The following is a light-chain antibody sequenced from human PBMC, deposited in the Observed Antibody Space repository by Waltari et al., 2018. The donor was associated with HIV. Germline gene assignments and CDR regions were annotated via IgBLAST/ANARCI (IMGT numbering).Light chain of an antibody. CDR2: EVT. CDR3: CSCPRSGIRYV. J-gene: IGLJ1*01. Sequence: QSALTQPASVSGSPGQSITISCTGTSSNVGSDALVPWYQQHPGEAPKLIIDEVTKRPSGVSNRFSGSKSGNTASLTISGLQAEDEADYYCCSCPRSGIRYVFGTGTKVTVL. CDR1: SSNVGSDAL. V-gene: IGLV2-23*02.